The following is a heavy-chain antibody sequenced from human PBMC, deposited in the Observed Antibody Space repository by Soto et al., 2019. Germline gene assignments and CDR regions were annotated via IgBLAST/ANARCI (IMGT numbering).Heavy chain of an antibody. Sequence: DVQVVESGGGLIQPGGSLRLSCAASGFTVSNNYMSWVRQGPGKGLEWVSTIYRGDSTYYADSVKGRFTISRDNSKNTQYLLMNSPRTEDTAVYYCARYYWYSGGTSGGMDVWGQGTTVTVSS. CDR2: IYRGDST. CDR3: ARYYWYSGGTSGGMDV. J-gene: IGHJ6*02. D-gene: IGHD1-26*01. CDR1: GFTVSNNY. V-gene: IGHV3-53*01.